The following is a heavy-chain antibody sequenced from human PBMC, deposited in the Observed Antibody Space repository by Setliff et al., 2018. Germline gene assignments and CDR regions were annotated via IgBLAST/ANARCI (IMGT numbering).Heavy chain of an antibody. CDR1: NGSVSTTSHY. Sequence: NPSETLSLTCTVSNGSVSTTSHYWGWVRQPPGKGLEWIAYVHDNGETNQNPSLKSRVTISVDTSKNQFSLKMTSVTAADTAIYYCARGSTGIYDPWGQGILVTVSS. CDR2: VHDNGET. J-gene: IGHJ5*02. V-gene: IGHV4-61*01. CDR3: ARGSTGIYDP. D-gene: IGHD1-1*01.